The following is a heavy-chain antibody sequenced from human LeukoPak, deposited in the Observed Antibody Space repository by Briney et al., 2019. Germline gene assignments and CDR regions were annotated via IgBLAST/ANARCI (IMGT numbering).Heavy chain of an antibody. V-gene: IGHV3-48*01. Sequence: GGSLRLSCAASGFTFTAYNMNWVRQAPGKGLEWVSYISSSSSTIYYADSVKGRFTISRDNAKNSLYLQMNSLRAEDTAVYYCAGRLRYFDWWRANDAFDIWGQGTMVTVSS. J-gene: IGHJ3*02. CDR2: ISSSSSTI. CDR3: AGRLRYFDWWRANDAFDI. CDR1: GFTFTAYN. D-gene: IGHD3-9*01.